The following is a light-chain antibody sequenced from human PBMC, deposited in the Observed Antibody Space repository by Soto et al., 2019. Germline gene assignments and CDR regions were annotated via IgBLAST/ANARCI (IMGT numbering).Light chain of an antibody. Sequence: DIQMTQSPSSLSASVGDRVTITCRASQDISNYLAWYQQKPGKVPKVPIYAASTLRTGVQSRFSGSGSGTVFTLTINSLQPEDVATYYCQKYNSAPNTFGRGTRLEIK. CDR1: QDISNY. V-gene: IGKV1-27*01. J-gene: IGKJ2*01. CDR3: QKYNSAPNT. CDR2: AAS.